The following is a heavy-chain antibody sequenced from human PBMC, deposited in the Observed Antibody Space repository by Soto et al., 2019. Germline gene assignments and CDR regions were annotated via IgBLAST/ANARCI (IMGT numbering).Heavy chain of an antibody. Sequence: GGSLRFSCAASGFTVSSNYMSWVRQAPGKGLEWVSVIYSGGSTYYADSVKGRFTISRDNSKNTLYLQMNSLRAEDTAVYYCASNPDYYDSSGYWNYWGQGTLVTVSS. CDR2: IYSGGST. CDR3: ASNPDYYDSSGYWNY. CDR1: GFTVSSNY. V-gene: IGHV3-53*01. J-gene: IGHJ4*02. D-gene: IGHD3-22*01.